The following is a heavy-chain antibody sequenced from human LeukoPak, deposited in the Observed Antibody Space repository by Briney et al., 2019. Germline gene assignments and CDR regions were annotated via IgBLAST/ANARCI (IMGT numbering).Heavy chain of an antibody. CDR3: ARVGASVAGPFDY. Sequence: GGSLRLSCAASGVSVSNSYMSWVRQAPGKGLEWISVDYRGESTYYADSVKGRFTISRDNFKSTVYLQMNNMRAEDTAVYYCARVGASVAGPFDYWGQGTLVTVSS. J-gene: IGHJ4*02. V-gene: IGHV3-53*01. CDR2: DYRGEST. D-gene: IGHD6-19*01. CDR1: GVSVSNSY.